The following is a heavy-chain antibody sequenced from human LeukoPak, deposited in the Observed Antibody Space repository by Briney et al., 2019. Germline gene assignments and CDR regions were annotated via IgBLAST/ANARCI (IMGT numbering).Heavy chain of an antibody. Sequence: GGSLRLSCAASGFSFTNAWMTWVRQAPGKGLAWVGRIKSKTDGGTTDYAAPVKGRFTISRDDSRNTLYLHMNSLKTEDTAVYYCATVKDGDYDLDAFDIWGQGTMVTVSS. CDR1: GFSFTNAW. CDR3: ATVKDGDYDLDAFDI. J-gene: IGHJ3*02. V-gene: IGHV3-15*01. D-gene: IGHD4-17*01. CDR2: IKSKTDGGTT.